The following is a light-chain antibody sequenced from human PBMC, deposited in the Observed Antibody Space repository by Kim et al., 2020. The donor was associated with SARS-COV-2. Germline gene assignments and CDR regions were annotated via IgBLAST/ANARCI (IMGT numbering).Light chain of an antibody. V-gene: IGLV1-51*01. Sequence: GQKVTISCSGSSSNIENNYVSWYQQLPGTAPRLLIYDNNKRPSGIPDRFSGSKSGTSATLDITGLQTGDEADYYCGAWDSSLTAGLFGGGTKLTVL. CDR2: DNN. CDR1: SSNIENNY. CDR3: GAWDSSLTAGL. J-gene: IGLJ3*02.